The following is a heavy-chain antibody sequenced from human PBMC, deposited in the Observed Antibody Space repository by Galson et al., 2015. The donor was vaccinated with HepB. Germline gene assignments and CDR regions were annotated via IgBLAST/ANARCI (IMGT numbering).Heavy chain of an antibody. Sequence: CLRLSCAASGFTFSSYAMHWVRQAPGKGLEWVAVISYDGSNKYYADSVKGRFTISRDNSKNTLYLQMNSLRAEDTAVYYCARDNYSSGWYGVYWGQGTLVTVSS. J-gene: IGHJ4*02. D-gene: IGHD6-19*01. CDR1: GFTFSSYA. CDR2: ISYDGSNK. V-gene: IGHV3-30-3*01. CDR3: ARDNYSSGWYGVY.